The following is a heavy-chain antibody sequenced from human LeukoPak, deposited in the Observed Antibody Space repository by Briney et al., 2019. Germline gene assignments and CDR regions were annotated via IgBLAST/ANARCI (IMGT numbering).Heavy chain of an antibody. CDR2: IYYSGST. Sequence: SETLSLTCTVSGGSISSSSYYWGWIRQPPGKGLEWIGSIYYSGSTYYNPSLKSRATISVDTSKNQFSLKLSYVTAADTAVYYCARDEDNSGRYYYYMDVWGKGTTVTVSS. CDR1: GGSISSSSYY. D-gene: IGHD3-22*01. J-gene: IGHJ6*03. CDR3: ARDEDNSGRYYYYMDV. V-gene: IGHV4-39*07.